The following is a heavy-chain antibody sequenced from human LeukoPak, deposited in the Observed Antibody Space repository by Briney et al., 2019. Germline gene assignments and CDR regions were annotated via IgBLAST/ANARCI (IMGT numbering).Heavy chain of an antibody. J-gene: IGHJ4*02. D-gene: IGHD3-10*01. Sequence: GSLRLSCAASGFTFSNFWMSWVRQAPGKGPEWIGSIYYSGKTYYNSSLRSRVTISLDTSKKQFSLNLFYVTAADTAMYYCTRANGYGLIDYWGQGTLVTVSS. V-gene: IGHV4-39*07. CDR1: GFTFSNFWM. CDR2: IYYSGKT. CDR3: TRANGYGLIDY.